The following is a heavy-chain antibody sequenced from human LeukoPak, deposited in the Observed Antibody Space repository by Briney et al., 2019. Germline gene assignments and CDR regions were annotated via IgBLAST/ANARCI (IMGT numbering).Heavy chain of an antibody. CDR3: ARRENSGYGWYFDL. J-gene: IGHJ2*01. Sequence: SETLSLTCAVYGGSFSGYYWSWIRQPPGKGLEWIGEINHSGSTNYNPSLKSRVTISVDTSKNQFSLKLSSVTAADTAVYYCARRENSGYGWYFDLWGRGTLVTVSS. V-gene: IGHV4-34*01. CDR2: INHSGST. D-gene: IGHD5-12*01. CDR1: GGSFSGYY.